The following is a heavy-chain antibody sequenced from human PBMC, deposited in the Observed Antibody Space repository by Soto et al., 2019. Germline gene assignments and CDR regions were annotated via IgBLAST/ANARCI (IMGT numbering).Heavy chain of an antibody. Sequence: GGSLRLSCAASGFTFRTYSMNWVRQAPGKGLECVSYISSSSNIYYVDSVKGRFTISRDDAKNSVYLQMDSLRAEDTAMYYCARDCDSSGRYLDYFDYWGQGTLVTVSS. V-gene: IGHV3-48*01. D-gene: IGHD3-22*01. CDR1: GFTFRTYS. J-gene: IGHJ4*02. CDR3: ARDCDSSGRYLDYFDY. CDR2: ISSSSNI.